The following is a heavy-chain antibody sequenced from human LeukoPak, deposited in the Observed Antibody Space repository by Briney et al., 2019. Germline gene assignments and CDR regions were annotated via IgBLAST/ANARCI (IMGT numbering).Heavy chain of an antibody. V-gene: IGHV3-23*01. CDR2: ISGSGGST. CDR3: AKDLGLTPYGDYVRDYFDY. Sequence: GGSLRLSCAASGFTFSSYAMSWVRQAPGKGLEWASAISGSGGSTYYTDSVKGRFTISRDNSKNTLYLQMNSLRAEDTAVYYCAKDLGLTPYGDYVRDYFDYWGQGTLVTVSS. CDR1: GFTFSSYA. J-gene: IGHJ4*02. D-gene: IGHD4-17*01.